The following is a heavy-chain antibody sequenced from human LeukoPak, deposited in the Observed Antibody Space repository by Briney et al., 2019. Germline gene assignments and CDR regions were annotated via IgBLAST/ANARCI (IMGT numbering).Heavy chain of an antibody. CDR3: AKDKLRSTNHYDSSGYILDY. D-gene: IGHD3-22*01. CDR1: GFTFDDYA. J-gene: IGHJ4*02. Sequence: GGSLRLSCAASGFTFDDYAMHWVRQAPGKGLEWVSLISGDGTITYYADSMKGRFTVSRDNSKNSLYLQMNSLRTEDTALYYCAKDKLRSTNHYDSSGYILDYWGQGTLVTVSS. V-gene: IGHV3-43*02. CDR2: ISGDGTIT.